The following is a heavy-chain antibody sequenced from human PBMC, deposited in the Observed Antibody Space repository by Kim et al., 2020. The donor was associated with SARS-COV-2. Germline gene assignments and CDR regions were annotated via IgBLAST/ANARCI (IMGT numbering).Heavy chain of an antibody. D-gene: IGHD3-16*02. CDR2: N. J-gene: IGHJ4*02. V-gene: IGHV3-7*01. Sequence: NYYVDAVKGRFSITRDNAKNSLYLQINSLRADDTAVYFCARGGSNRAFDYWGQGTLVTVSS. CDR3: ARGGSNRAFDY.